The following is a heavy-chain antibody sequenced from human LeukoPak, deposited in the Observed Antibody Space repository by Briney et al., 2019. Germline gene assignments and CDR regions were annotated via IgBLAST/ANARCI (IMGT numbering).Heavy chain of an antibody. CDR2: IYLSGST. J-gene: IGHJ4*02. V-gene: IGHV4-38-2*02. D-gene: IGHD2-2*01. CDR1: GYSISSGYY. Sequence: SETLSLTCTVSGYSISSGYYWGWIRQPPGKGLEWIGSIYLSGSTYYNPSLKSRVTISVDTSKNQFSLKLSSVTAADTAVYYCASVVPAAIYDFDYWGQGTLVTVSS. CDR3: ASVVPAAIYDFDY.